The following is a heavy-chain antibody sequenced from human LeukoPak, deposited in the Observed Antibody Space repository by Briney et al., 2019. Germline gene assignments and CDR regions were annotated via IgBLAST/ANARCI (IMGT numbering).Heavy chain of an antibody. V-gene: IGHV1-2*02. CDR3: ARASGSYWWFDS. Sequence: ASVKVTCKASGYTFTGYYLHWVRQAPGQGLEWMGCVNPNSGDTNYAQKFQGSVTMTRDTSISTVYMELSRLRSDDTAVYYCARASGSYWWFDSWGQGTLVTVSS. CDR2: VNPNSGDT. D-gene: IGHD1-26*01. CDR1: GYTFTGYY. J-gene: IGHJ5*01.